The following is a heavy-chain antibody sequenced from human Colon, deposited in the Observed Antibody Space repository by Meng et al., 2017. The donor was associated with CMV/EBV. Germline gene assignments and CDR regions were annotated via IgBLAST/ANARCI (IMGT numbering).Heavy chain of an antibody. J-gene: IGHJ4*02. CDR1: GFTFSGYG. V-gene: IGHV3-30*02. CDR2: IRYDGSDK. Sequence: GESLKISCEASGFTFSGYGMHWVRQAPGKGLEWVAYIRYDGSDKYYADSVKGRFTISRDDSKNTLYVQMNSLRAEDTAVYYCAKHVLATDYFDYWGQGTLVTVSS. D-gene: IGHD1-26*01. CDR3: AKHVLATDYFDY.